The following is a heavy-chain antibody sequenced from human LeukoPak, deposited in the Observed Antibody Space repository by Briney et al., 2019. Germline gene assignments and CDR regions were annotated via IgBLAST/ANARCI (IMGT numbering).Heavy chain of an antibody. CDR2: INPNSGGT. J-gene: IGHJ6*04. D-gene: IGHD3-10*01. V-gene: IGHV1-2*02. CDR3: ARDSPGLHYGSGDPLRDV. Sequence: ASVKVSCKASRYTFTGYYMHWVRQAPGQGLEWMGWINPNSGGTKYVQKFQGRVTMTRDTSISTAYMELRSLRSDDTAVYYCARDSPGLHYGSGDPLRDVWGKGTTVTISS. CDR1: RYTFTGYY.